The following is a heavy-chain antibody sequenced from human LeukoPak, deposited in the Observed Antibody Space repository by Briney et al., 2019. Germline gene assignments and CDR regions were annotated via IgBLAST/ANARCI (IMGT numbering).Heavy chain of an antibody. V-gene: IGHV1-8*01. CDR1: GYTFTSYD. J-gene: IGHJ4*02. D-gene: IGHD3-10*01. CDR3: ARAYYYGSGSLPFDY. Sequence: ASVKVSCKASGYTFTSYDINWVRQATGQGLEWMGWMNPNSGNTGYAQKFQGRVTITADESTSTAYMELSSLRSEDTAVYYCARAYYYGSGSLPFDYWGQGTLVTVSS. CDR2: MNPNSGNT.